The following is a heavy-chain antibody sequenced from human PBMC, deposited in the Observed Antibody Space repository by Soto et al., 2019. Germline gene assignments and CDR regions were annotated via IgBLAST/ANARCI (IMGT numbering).Heavy chain of an antibody. CDR3: ARRHYYDSSGYADALDI. CDR2: TYHSGRT. D-gene: IGHD3-22*01. J-gene: IGHJ3*02. Sequence: SETLSLTCTVSGDSVSSGDYYWSWIRQSPDKGLEWIGYTYHSGRTYYRPSLQSRITISADTSKNQFSLRLTSVTAADTAVYYCARRHYYDSSGYADALDIWGQGTSVTVSS. CDR1: GDSVSSGDYY. V-gene: IGHV4-30-4*01.